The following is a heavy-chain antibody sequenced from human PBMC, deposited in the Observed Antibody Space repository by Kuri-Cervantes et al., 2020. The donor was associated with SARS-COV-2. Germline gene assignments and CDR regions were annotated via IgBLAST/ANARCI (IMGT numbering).Heavy chain of an antibody. D-gene: IGHD3-9*01. J-gene: IGHJ5*02. Sequence: SETLSLTCSVSGYFISNGYYWGWIRQSPGKGLEWIASMYHSGTTFYNPSLKSRVTISVDTSKNQFSLKLSSVTAASTAVYYFARERGVVLRYFDWFFWFDPWGQGTLVTVSS. CDR3: ARERGVVLRYFDWFFWFDP. CDR1: GYFISNGYY. V-gene: IGHV4-38-2*02. CDR2: MYHSGTT.